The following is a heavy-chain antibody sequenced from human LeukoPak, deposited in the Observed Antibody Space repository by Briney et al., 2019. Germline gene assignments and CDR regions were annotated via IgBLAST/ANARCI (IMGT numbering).Heavy chain of an antibody. CDR2: IYYSGST. CDR3: ARHLWFGESTFDY. J-gene: IGHJ4*02. V-gene: IGHV4-59*08. CDR1: GGSISSYY. D-gene: IGHD3-10*01. Sequence: SETLSLTCTVSGGSISSYYWSWIRQPPGKGLEWIGYIYYSGSTNYNPSLKSRVTISVDTSKNQFSLKLSSVTAADTAVYYCARHLWFGESTFDYWGQGTLVTVSS.